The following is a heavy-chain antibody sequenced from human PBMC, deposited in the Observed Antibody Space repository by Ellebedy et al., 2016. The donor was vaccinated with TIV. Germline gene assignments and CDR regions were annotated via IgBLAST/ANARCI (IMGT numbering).Heavy chain of an antibody. CDR2: INQSGST. V-gene: IGHV4-34*01. D-gene: IGHD3-10*01. CDR3: ARVGRSRLTLVRGVTRWFDP. CDR1: GASFSHYY. Sequence: SETLSLXCAVYGASFSHYYWSWIRQPPGKGLEWIGEINQSGSTKYNPSLKSRVTISGDTSKNQLSLKVTSVTAADTGIYYCARVGRSRLTLVRGVTRWFDPWGQGTLVSVSS. J-gene: IGHJ5*02.